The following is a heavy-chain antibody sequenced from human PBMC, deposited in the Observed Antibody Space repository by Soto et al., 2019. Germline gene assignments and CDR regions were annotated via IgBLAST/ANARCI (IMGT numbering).Heavy chain of an antibody. CDR1: GGSISSYY. D-gene: IGHD5-18*01. J-gene: IGHJ4*02. V-gene: IGHV4-59*01. CDR2: IYYSGST. Sequence: SATLSLTCTVSGGSISSYYWSWIRQPPGKGLEWIGYIYYSGSTNYNPSLKSRVTISVGTSKNQFSLKLSSVTAADTAVYYCARGGGYSYGYTPRFDYWGQGTLVTVSS. CDR3: ARGGGYSYGYTPRFDY.